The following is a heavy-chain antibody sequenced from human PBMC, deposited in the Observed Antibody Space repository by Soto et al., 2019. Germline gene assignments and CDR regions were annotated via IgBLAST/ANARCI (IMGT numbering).Heavy chain of an antibody. V-gene: IGHV1-46*03. J-gene: IGHJ4*02. CDR1: GYTFTSYY. CDR3: ARNTLGYCSSTSCREYYFDY. D-gene: IGHD2-2*01. Sequence: EASVKVSCKASGYTFTSYYMHWVRQAPGQGLEWMGIINPSGGSTSYAQKFQGRVTMTRDTSTSTVYMELSSLRSEDTAVYYCARNTLGYCSSTSCREYYFDYWGQGTLVTVSS. CDR2: INPSGGST.